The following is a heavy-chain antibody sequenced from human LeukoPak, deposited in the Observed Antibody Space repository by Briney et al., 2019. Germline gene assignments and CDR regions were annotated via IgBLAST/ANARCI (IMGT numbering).Heavy chain of an antibody. J-gene: IGHJ3*01. D-gene: IGHD3-9*01. CDR3: ATVYPPYFDQTSNV. Sequence: ASVKVSCKVSGYTLTDLSMHWVRQAPGKGLEWMGRFDPEDGETIYAQKFQGRVTMTEDTSTDTAYMELTNLRSEDTAVYYCATVYPPYFDQTSNVWGQGTLVTVSS. CDR1: GYTLTDLS. V-gene: IGHV1-24*01. CDR2: FDPEDGET.